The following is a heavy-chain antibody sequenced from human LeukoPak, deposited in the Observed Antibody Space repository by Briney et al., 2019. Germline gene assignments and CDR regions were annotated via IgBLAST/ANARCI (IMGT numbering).Heavy chain of an antibody. CDR1: GGSISSGGYY. CDR3: ARGELYDFWSGYYYFY. D-gene: IGHD3-3*01. J-gene: IGHJ4*02. Sequence: SETLSLTCTVSGGSISSGGYYWSWIRQHPGKGLEWIGYIYYSGSTYYNPSLKSRVTISVDTSKNQFSLKLSSVTAADTAVYYCARGELYDFWSGYYYFYWGQGTLVTVSS. CDR2: IYYSGST. V-gene: IGHV4-31*03.